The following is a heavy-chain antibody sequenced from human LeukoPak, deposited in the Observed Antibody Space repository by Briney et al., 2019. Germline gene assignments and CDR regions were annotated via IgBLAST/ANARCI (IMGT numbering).Heavy chain of an antibody. J-gene: IGHJ4*02. CDR3: VRGNPFGGY. CDR2: IKQDGSEI. CDR1: GFTLSSYW. V-gene: IGHV3-7*03. D-gene: IGHD2-15*01. Sequence: GSLRLSLAASGFTLSSYWINLVRQAPGKGLEWVANIKQDGSEISYVDSVKGRFTISRDNAKNSLYLQMNSLRAEDTAVYYCVRGNPFGGYWGQGTLVTVSS.